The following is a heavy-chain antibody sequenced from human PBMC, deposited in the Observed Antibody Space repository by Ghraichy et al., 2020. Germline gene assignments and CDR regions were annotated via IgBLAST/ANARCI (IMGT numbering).Heavy chain of an antibody. V-gene: IGHV3-30*01. D-gene: IGHD2/OR15-2a*01. CDR3: SRDFLRGAPDYFDF. J-gene: IGHJ4*02. CDR2: LSYDGKVT. CDR1: GFTFSRFP. Sequence: GESLNISCAASGFTFSRFPMHWVRQAPGKGLEWVAVLSYDGKVTYYADSVKGRFTISRDDSKNTLFLKMNRLRDEDPAVYFCSRDFLRGAPDYFDFWGQGTLVTVSS.